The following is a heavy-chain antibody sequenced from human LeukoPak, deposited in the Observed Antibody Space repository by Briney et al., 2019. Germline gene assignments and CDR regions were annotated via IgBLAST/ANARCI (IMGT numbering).Heavy chain of an antibody. J-gene: IGHJ4*02. CDR3: ARDVDTNS. V-gene: IGHV3-7*03. CDR1: GFTFTSYW. Sequence: GGYLRLSCAASGFTFTSYWMTWVRQAPGKGLEWVANIKEDGSEKFYVGSVRGRFTISRDNARNSVCLQMSSQRDDDTAVYYCARDVDTNSWGQGTLVSVST. CDR2: IKEDGSEK. D-gene: IGHD5-18*01.